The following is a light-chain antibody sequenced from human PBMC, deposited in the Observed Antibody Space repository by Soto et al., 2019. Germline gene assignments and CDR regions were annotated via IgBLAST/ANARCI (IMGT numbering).Light chain of an antibody. Sequence: QSVLTQPPSVSGAPGQRVTISCTGNNSNLGAGYDVHWYQQLPGAAPKLVVFGNRNRPSGVPERFSGSKSGTSASLAITGLQAEDEADYYCSSYTSSTPLGYVFGTGTKVTVL. J-gene: IGLJ1*01. CDR1: NSNLGAGYD. CDR2: GNR. V-gene: IGLV1-40*01. CDR3: SSYTSSTPLGYV.